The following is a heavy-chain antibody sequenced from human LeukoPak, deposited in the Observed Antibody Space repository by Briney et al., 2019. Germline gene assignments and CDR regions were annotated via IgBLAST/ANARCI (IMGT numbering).Heavy chain of an antibody. V-gene: IGHV4-59*01. CDR3: ARGAQWLVRQYYFDY. Sequence: SETLSLTCTVSGGSISSYYWSWIRQPPWKGLEWIGYIYYSGSTNYNPSLKSRVTISVDTSKNQFSLKLSSVTAADTAVYYCARGAQWLVRQYYFDYWGQGTLVTVSS. J-gene: IGHJ4*02. CDR1: GGSISSYY. CDR2: IYYSGST. D-gene: IGHD6-19*01.